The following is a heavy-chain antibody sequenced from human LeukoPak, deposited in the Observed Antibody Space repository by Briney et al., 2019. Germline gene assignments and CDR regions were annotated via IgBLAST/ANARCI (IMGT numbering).Heavy chain of an antibody. V-gene: IGHV3-48*01. J-gene: IGHJ4*02. D-gene: IGHD1-1*01. Sequence: PGGSLRLSCAASGFTFSSYSMNWVRQAPGKGLEWVSYISISSTTIYYADSVKGRFPISRDNAKNSLYLQMNSLRAEDTAVYYCARISNGIPDYWGQGTLVTVSS. CDR2: ISISSTTI. CDR1: GFTFSSYS. CDR3: ARISNGIPDY.